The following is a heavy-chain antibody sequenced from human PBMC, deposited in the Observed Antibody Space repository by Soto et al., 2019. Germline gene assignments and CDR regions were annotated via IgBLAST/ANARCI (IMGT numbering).Heavy chain of an antibody. CDR2: IWYDGSNK. CDR3: ARVAVAYSGYHHTDY. Sequence: GGSLRLSCAASGFTFSSYGMHWVRQAPGKGLEWVAVIWYDGSNKYYADSVKGRFTISRDNSKNTLYLQMNSLRAEDTAVYYCARVAVAYSGYHHTDYWGQGTLVTVSS. J-gene: IGHJ4*02. CDR1: GFTFSSYG. D-gene: IGHD5-12*01. V-gene: IGHV3-33*01.